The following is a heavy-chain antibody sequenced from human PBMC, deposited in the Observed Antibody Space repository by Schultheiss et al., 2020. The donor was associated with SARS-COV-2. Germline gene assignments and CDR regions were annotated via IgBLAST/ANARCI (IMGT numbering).Heavy chain of an antibody. Sequence: GGSLRLSCAASGFTFSSYGMHWVRQTPGKGLEWVAIIWYDGSNKYYGDSVKGRFTISRDNSKNMLYLQMNTLRAEDTAVYYCARDYYGSGRNRGLLDNWGQGTLVTAPQ. D-gene: IGHD3-10*01. CDR3: ARDYYGSGRNRGLLDN. V-gene: IGHV3-33*01. J-gene: IGHJ4*02. CDR1: GFTFSSYG. CDR2: IWYDGSNK.